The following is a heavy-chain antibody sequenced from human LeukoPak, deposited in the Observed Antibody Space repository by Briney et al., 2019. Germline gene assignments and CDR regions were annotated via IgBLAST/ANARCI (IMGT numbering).Heavy chain of an antibody. D-gene: IGHD3-22*01. J-gene: IGHJ5*02. Sequence: SVKVSCKASGGTFSSYAISWVRQAPGQGLEWMGGITPIFGTANCAQKFQGRVTITADESTSTAYMELSSLRSEDTAVYYCARGGDSSGYYPKDNWFDPWGQGTLVTVSS. CDR2: ITPIFGTA. CDR3: ARGGDSSGYYPKDNWFDP. CDR1: GGTFSSYA. V-gene: IGHV1-69*13.